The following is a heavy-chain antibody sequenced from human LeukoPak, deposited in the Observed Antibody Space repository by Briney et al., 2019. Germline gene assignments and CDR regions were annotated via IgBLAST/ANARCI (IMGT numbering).Heavy chain of an antibody. V-gene: IGHV1-18*01. CDR3: AREGGTWVPFDY. CDR1: GYTFTSYG. Sequence: ASVKVSCKASGYTFTSYGISWVRQAPGQGLEWMGWISAYTGNTKYAQKFQGRVTMTTRTSTSIVYMELRSLRSDDTAVYFCAREGGTWVPFDYWGQGTLVTVSS. D-gene: IGHD1-1*01. CDR2: ISAYTGNT. J-gene: IGHJ4*02.